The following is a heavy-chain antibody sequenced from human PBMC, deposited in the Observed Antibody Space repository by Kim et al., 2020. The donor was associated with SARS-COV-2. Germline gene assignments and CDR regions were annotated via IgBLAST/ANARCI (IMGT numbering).Heavy chain of an antibody. CDR2: LSGSSSYP. D-gene: IGHD1-20*01. CDR3: ARATPRSVGYHNTWIFDY. Sequence: GGSLRLSCIVSGFTFSDYYMSWIRQAPGKGLAWIAFLSGSSSYPNYAESVKGRFTISRDNAKNSLYLQMSSLRAEDTAVYYCARATPRSVGYHNTWIFDYGGQGTAVTVSS. J-gene: IGHJ4*02. CDR1: GFTFSDYY. V-gene: IGHV3-11*06.